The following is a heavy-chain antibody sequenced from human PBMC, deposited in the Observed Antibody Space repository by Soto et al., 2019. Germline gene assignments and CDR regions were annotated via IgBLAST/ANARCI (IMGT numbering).Heavy chain of an antibody. D-gene: IGHD2-8*01. CDR2: IDGSGTTK. CDR3: SSRCGRCNY. J-gene: IGHJ4*02. V-gene: IGHV3-48*03. CDR1: GFTFNDFE. Sequence: PGGSLRLSCGVSGFTFNDFEMNWVRQAPGKGLEWLAYIDGSGTTKKYADSVRGRFTISRDNPNNSLFLQMSGLSASDTAMYYWSSRCGRCNYWGQGSVFSVSS.